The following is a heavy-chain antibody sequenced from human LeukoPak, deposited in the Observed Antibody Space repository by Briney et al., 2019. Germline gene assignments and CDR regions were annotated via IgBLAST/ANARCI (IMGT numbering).Heavy chain of an antibody. CDR2: ISGSGVST. Sequence: GGSLRPSCAASGFRFSSYAMSWVRQAPGKGLEWVSAISGSGVSTYYADSVKGRFTVSRDNSKNTLYLQMNSLRAEDTAVYYCARVVGAGDYWGQGTLVTVSS. CDR1: GFRFSSYA. J-gene: IGHJ4*02. D-gene: IGHD1-26*01. V-gene: IGHV3-23*01. CDR3: ARVVGAGDY.